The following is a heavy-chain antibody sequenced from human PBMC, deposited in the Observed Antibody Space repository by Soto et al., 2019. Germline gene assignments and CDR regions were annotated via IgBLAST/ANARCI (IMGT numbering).Heavy chain of an antibody. Sequence: SETLSLTCTVSGGSIRSSNYYWGWIRQPPGKGLEWIGSIYYSGSTYYNPSLKSRVTISVDTSKNQFSLKLSSVTAADTAVYYCARAYGDYVYYYYGMDVWGQGTTVTVSS. J-gene: IGHJ6*02. CDR2: IYYSGST. CDR3: ARAYGDYVYYYYGMDV. D-gene: IGHD4-17*01. CDR1: GGSIRSSNYY. V-gene: IGHV4-39*01.